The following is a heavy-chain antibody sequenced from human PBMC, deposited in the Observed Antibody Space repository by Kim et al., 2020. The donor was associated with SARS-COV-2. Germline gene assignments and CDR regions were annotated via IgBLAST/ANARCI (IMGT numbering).Heavy chain of an antibody. CDR3: AKDLDYYDSSEGY. D-gene: IGHD3-22*01. J-gene: IGHJ4*02. Sequence: GGSLRLSCAASGFTFSSYGMHWVRQAPGKGLEWVAVISYDGSNKYYADSVKDRFTISRDNSKNTLYLQMNSLRAEDTAVYYCAKDLDYYDSSEGYWGQGTLVTVSS. CDR2: ISYDGSNK. V-gene: IGHV3-30*18. CDR1: GFTFSSYG.